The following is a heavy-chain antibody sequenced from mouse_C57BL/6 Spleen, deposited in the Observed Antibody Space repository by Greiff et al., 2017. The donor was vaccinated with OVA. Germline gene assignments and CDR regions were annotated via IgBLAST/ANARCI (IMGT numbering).Heavy chain of an antibody. CDR1: GYTFTSYW. V-gene: IGHV1-64*01. CDR2: IHPNSGST. D-gene: IGHD1-1*01. J-gene: IGHJ2*01. CDR3: ARAPYYGSSYDDVLDY. Sequence: VKLQQPGAELVKPGASVKLSCKASGYTFTSYWMHWVKQRPGQGLEWIGMIHPNSGSTNYNEKFKSKATLTVDKSSSTAYMQLSRLTSEDSAVYYCARAPYYGSSYDDVLDYWGQGTTLTVSS.